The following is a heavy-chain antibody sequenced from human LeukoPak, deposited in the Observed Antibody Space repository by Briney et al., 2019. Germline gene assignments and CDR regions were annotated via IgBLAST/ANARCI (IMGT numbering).Heavy chain of an antibody. Sequence: GSLRLSCAASGFTFSSYGMHWVRQAPGKGLEWVAFIRYDGSNKYHADSVRGRFIISRDNSMNTLYLQMNGLRADDTAVYYCAKDRFSSSGYPPDALDVWGQGTLVTVSS. CDR3: AKDRFSSSGYPPDALDV. V-gene: IGHV3-30*02. D-gene: IGHD6-19*01. CDR2: IRYDGSNK. CDR1: GFTFSSYG. J-gene: IGHJ3*01.